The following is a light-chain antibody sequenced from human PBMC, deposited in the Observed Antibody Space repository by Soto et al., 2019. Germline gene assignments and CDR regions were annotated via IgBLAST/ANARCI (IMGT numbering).Light chain of an antibody. CDR2: INYDGTH. Sequence: QTVVTQSPSASASLGASVKLTCTLSSGYSTYAIAWHQQQSEKGPRFLMKINYDGTHSKGDGFFDRFSGSSSGAERHLTISSLQSEDEADYYCHSLGTGIQVFGGGTKLTVL. CDR3: HSLGTGIQV. V-gene: IGLV4-69*01. CDR1: SGYSTYA. J-gene: IGLJ3*02.